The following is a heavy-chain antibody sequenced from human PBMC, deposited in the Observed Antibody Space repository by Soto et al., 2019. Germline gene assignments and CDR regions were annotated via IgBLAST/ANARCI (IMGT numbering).Heavy chain of an antibody. V-gene: IGHV1-46*01. J-gene: IGHJ4*02. CDR1: GYTFTSYY. D-gene: IGHD3-22*01. CDR3: ARGVNDDSSGYYILLFDY. Sequence: GASVKVSCKASGYTFTSYYMHWVRQAPGQGLEWMGIINPSGGSTSYAQKFQGRVTMTRDTSTSTVYMELSSLRSEDTAVYYCARGVNDDSSGYYILLFDYWGQGTLVTVSS. CDR2: INPSGGST.